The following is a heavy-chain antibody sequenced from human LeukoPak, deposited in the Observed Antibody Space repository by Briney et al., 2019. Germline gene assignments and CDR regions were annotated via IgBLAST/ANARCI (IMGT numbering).Heavy chain of an antibody. J-gene: IGHJ4*02. V-gene: IGHV1-69*06. Sequence: ASVEVSCKASGGTFSSYAISWVRQAPGQGLEWMGGIIPIFGTANYAQKFQGRVTITADKSTSTAYMELSSLRSEDTAVYYCARDLGSGWYGEGGFDYWGQGTLVTVSP. CDR3: ARDLGSGWYGEGGFDY. D-gene: IGHD6-19*01. CDR1: GGTFSSYA. CDR2: IIPIFGTA.